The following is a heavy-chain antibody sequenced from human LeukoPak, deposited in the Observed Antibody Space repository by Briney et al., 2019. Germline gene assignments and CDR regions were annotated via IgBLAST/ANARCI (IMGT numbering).Heavy chain of an antibody. J-gene: IGHJ5*02. CDR1: GFTVSSNY. CDR2: ISGSGGST. D-gene: IGHD3-10*01. V-gene: IGHV3-23*01. Sequence: QPGGSLRLSCAASGFTVSSNYMSWVRQAPGKGLEWVSAISGSGGSTYYADSVKGRFTISRDNSKNTLYLQMNSLRAEDTAVYYCAKDGWFGELFDSWSWFDPWGQGTLVTVSS. CDR3: AKDGWFGELFDSWSWFDP.